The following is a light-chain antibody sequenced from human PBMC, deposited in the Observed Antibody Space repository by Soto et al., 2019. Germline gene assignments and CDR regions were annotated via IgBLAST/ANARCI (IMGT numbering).Light chain of an antibody. CDR1: QSVSSN. CDR3: QQSNDWPLIT. CDR2: GAS. Sequence: EIVMTQSPATLSDSPGQRATLSCRSSQSVSSNLAWYQQSSAQAPRLLIYGASTRATGIPPRFIGSGSGTEFTLTISTLQPEDFAVYYCQQSNDWPLITVGQGTRLEIK. J-gene: IGKJ5*01. V-gene: IGKV3-15*01.